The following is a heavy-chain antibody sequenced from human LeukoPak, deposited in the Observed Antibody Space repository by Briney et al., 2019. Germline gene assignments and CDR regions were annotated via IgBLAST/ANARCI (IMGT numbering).Heavy chain of an antibody. CDR1: GFTFSSYA. CDR2: ISSGGGST. J-gene: IGHJ4*02. Sequence: GGSLRLSCAASGFTFSSYAMSWVRQSPGKGLEWVSAISSGGGSTYYAYYTDSVKGRFTISRDNSKNTLYLQMNSLRAEDTAVYFCAKFNDILTGYFDYWGQGTLVTVSS. CDR3: AKFNDILTGYFDY. V-gene: IGHV3-23*01. D-gene: IGHD3-9*01.